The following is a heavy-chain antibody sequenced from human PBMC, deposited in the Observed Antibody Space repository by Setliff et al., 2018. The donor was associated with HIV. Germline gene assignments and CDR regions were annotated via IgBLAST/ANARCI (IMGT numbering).Heavy chain of an antibody. CDR3: ARDAGYCGGDCYPMVLDV. J-gene: IGHJ6*04. CDR1: GYTLTELS. Sequence: ASVKVSCKVSGYTLTELSMYWVRQAPGKGPEWMGGFDPEDGETIYAQKFQGRVTMTEDTSTDTAYMELSSLRFEDTAVYYCARDAGYCGGDCYPMVLDVWGKGTTVTVSS. D-gene: IGHD2-21*01. CDR2: FDPEDGET. V-gene: IGHV1-24*01.